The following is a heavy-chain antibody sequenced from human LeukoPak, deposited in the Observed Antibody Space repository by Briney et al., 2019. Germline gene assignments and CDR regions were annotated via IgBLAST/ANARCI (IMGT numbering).Heavy chain of an antibody. Sequence: ASVKVSCKASGYTFTSYGISWVRQAPGQGLEWMGWISTYNGNTNYAQKLQGRVTMTTDTSTNTAYMELRSLRSDDTAIYYCAREWELLFDYWGQGTLVTVSS. J-gene: IGHJ4*02. CDR3: AREWELLFDY. CDR2: ISTYNGNT. CDR1: GYTFTSYG. D-gene: IGHD1-26*01. V-gene: IGHV1-18*01.